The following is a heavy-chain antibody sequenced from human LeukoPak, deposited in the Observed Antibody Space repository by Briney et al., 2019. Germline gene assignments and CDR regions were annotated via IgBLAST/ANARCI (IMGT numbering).Heavy chain of an antibody. Sequence: SETLSLTCAVYGGSFSGYYWSWIRQPPGKGLEWIGEINHSGSTYYNPSLKSRVTISVDRSKNQFSLKLSSVTAADTAVYYCARVGVGGAAADWFDPWGQGTLVTVSS. D-gene: IGHD6-13*01. V-gene: IGHV4-34*01. J-gene: IGHJ5*02. CDR3: ARVGVGGAAADWFDP. CDR2: INHSGST. CDR1: GGSFSGYY.